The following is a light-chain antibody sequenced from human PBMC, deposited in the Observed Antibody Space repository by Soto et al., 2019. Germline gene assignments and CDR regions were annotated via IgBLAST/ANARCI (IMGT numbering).Light chain of an antibody. CDR2: GAS. CDR1: QSLSSNF. V-gene: IGKV3-20*01. Sequence: EIVLTQSPGTLSLFPGDRATLSCRASQSLSSNFLAWYQQKPGQAPRLLIYGASRRATDIPDRFSGSGSGTDCALTITRLEPAEFAVYFCQQYDTFPRTFGQGTKVEIQ. CDR3: QQYDTFPRT. J-gene: IGKJ1*01.